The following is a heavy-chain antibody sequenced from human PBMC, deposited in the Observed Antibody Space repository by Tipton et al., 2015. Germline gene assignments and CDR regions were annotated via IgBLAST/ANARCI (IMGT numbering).Heavy chain of an antibody. CDR3: ARQRDDYFDL. D-gene: IGHD2-21*02. CDR1: GYTFTNYW. Sequence: VQLVQSGAEVKKPGESLRISCKASGYTFTNYWIGWVRQMPGKGLEWMGFIYPGDSDARVSPSFQGQVTISADKSISTAYLQWSSLRASDSAMFYCARQRDDYFDLWGQGTLVTVSA. CDR2: IYPGDSDA. J-gene: IGHJ4*02. V-gene: IGHV5-51*01.